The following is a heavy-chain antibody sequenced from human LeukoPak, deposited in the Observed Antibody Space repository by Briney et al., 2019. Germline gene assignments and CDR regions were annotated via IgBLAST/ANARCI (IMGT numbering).Heavy chain of an antibody. Sequence: GGSLRLSCAASGFTFNNAWMNWARQAPGKGLEWVASINHNGNVNYYVDSVKGRFTISRDNAKNSLYLQMSNLRAEDTAVYFCARGGGLDVWGQGATVTVSS. CDR3: ARGGGLDV. D-gene: IGHD3-16*01. CDR2: INHNGNVN. J-gene: IGHJ6*02. CDR1: GFTFNNAW. V-gene: IGHV3-7*03.